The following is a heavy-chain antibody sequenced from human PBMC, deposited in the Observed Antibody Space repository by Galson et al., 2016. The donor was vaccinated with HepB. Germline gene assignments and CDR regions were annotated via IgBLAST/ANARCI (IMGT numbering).Heavy chain of an antibody. Sequence: SLRLSCAASEFTFSSYAMSWARQAPGKGLEWVSLVSGSGGSTYYADSVKGRFTISRDNSKNTLYLQMNSLRAEDTAVYSCARGAGTVTVRYSQYYFDYWGQGTLVAGSS. V-gene: IGHV3-23*01. D-gene: IGHD4-11*01. CDR2: VSGSGGST. CDR1: EFTFSSYA. J-gene: IGHJ4*02. CDR3: ARGAGTVTVRYSQYYFDY.